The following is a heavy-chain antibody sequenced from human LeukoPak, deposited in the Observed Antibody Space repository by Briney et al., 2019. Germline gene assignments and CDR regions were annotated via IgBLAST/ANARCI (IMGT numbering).Heavy chain of an antibody. CDR3: ARSTTIFGVVLDY. V-gene: IGHV3-21*01. J-gene: IGHJ4*02. CDR2: ISSSSSYI. D-gene: IGHD3-3*01. Sequence: TGGSLRLSCAASGFTFSSYSMNWVRQAPGKGLEWVSSISSSSSYIYYADSVKGRFTISRDNAKNSLYLQMNSLRAEDTAVHYCARSTTIFGVVLDYWGQGTLVTVSS. CDR1: GFTFSSYS.